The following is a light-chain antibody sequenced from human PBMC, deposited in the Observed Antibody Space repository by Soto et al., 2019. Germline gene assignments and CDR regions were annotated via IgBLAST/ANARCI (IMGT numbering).Light chain of an antibody. V-gene: IGKV2-28*01. CDR3: MQGLQPPST. Sequence: DIVMTQSPLSLPVTPGEPASISCMSSQSPLHSNGKIFLNWYLQKPGQSPQVLIYLASNLASGVPDWFSGSGEGTHFTLKISRVEAEDVGIYYCMQGLQPPSTFGQGTQLQIK. CDR2: LAS. J-gene: IGKJ2*01. CDR1: QSPLHSNGKIF.